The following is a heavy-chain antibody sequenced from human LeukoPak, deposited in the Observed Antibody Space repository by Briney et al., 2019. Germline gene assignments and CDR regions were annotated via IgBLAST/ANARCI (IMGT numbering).Heavy chain of an antibody. J-gene: IGHJ4*02. Sequence: SETLSLTCAVYGGSFSGYYWSWIRQPPGKGLEWIGEINHSGSTNYNPSLKSRVTISVDTSKNQFSLKLSSVTAADTAVYYCARLGSKYCFDYWGQGTLVTVSS. CDR3: ARLGSKYCFDY. CDR2: INHSGST. CDR1: GGSFSGYY. V-gene: IGHV4-34*01. D-gene: IGHD4-11*01.